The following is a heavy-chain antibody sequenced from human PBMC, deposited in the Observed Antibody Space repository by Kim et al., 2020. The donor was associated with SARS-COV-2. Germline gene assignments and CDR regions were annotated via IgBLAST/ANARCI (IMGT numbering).Heavy chain of an antibody. J-gene: IGHJ4*02. D-gene: IGHD6-6*01. CDR1: GFTFSSYS. CDR3: ASFPSHQTFGSLGY. V-gene: IGHV3-21*01. Sequence: GGSLRLSCAASGFTFSSYSMNWVRQAPGKGLEWVSSISSSSSYIYYADSVKGRFTISRDNAKNSLYLQMNSLRAEDTAVYYCASFPSHQTFGSLGYWGQGTLVTVSS. CDR2: ISSSSSYI.